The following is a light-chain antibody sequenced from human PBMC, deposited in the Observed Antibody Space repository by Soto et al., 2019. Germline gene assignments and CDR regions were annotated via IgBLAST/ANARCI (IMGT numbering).Light chain of an antibody. J-gene: IGKJ3*01. V-gene: IGKV1-9*01. CDR3: QQLNSYPRT. Sequence: DIQLTQSPSSLSASVGDRVTITCRASQGISSSLAWYQQKPGKAPKLLIYAASTLQSGVPSRFSGSGSGTDFTLTISSLQAEDFATYYCQQLNSYPRTFGPGTKVDIK. CDR1: QGISSS. CDR2: AAS.